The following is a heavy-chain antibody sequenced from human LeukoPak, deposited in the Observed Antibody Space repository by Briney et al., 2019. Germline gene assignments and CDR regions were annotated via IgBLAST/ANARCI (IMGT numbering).Heavy chain of an antibody. Sequence: GSLRLSCAAPEFTLSSYRMNWVRPAPGKGLEWVSEMTYSDDSIYYADSVKGRFTISRDNSKNTLYLQMNSLRAEDTAVYYCAKGRLPTDYWGQGTLVTVSS. V-gene: IGHV3-23*01. J-gene: IGHJ4*02. CDR1: EFTLSSYR. CDR3: AKGRLPTDY. CDR2: MTYSDDSI.